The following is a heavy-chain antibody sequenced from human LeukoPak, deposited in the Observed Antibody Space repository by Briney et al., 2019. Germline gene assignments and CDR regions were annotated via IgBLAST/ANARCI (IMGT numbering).Heavy chain of an antibody. V-gene: IGHV4-4*07. CDR3: ASVAGTTFADAFDI. Sequence: SETLSLTCTVSGGSISSYYWSWIRQPAGKGLEWIGRIYTSGSTNYNPSLKSRATMSVDTSNNQFSLKLSSVTAADTAVYYCASVAGTTFADAFDIWGQGTMVTVSS. J-gene: IGHJ3*02. D-gene: IGHD1-1*01. CDR1: GGSISSYY. CDR2: IYTSGST.